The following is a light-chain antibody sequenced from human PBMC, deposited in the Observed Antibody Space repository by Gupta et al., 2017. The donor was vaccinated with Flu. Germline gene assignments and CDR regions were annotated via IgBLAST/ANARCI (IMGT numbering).Light chain of an antibody. CDR3: AAWDDSLSDFWV. V-gene: IGLV1-47*01. CDR2: RNN. CDR1: SSNIGSNY. J-gene: IGLJ3*02. Sequence: QSVLTQPPSASGTPGQRVTISCSGSSSNIGSNYVYWYQQLPGTAPKLLIYRNNQRPSGVPDRFSGSKSGTSAFLAISGLRSEDEADYYCAAWDDSLSDFWVFGGGTKLTVL.